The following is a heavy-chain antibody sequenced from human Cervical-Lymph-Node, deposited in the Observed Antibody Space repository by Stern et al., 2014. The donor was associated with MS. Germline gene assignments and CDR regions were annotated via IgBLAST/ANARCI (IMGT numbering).Heavy chain of an antibody. D-gene: IGHD1-26*01. J-gene: IGHJ4*02. CDR3: ASFSRLGGETGSYYFDY. V-gene: IGHV4-39*01. CDR2: IDYVGNT. Sequence: QLQLQESGPGLVKPSETLSLNCTVSGGSISSSNFYWAWIRQPPGKGLEWIGNIDYVGNTYYNTSLESRLTISVDTSKNRFSLTLSSVTAADTSVYYCASFSRLGGETGSYYFDYWGQGALVTVSS. CDR1: GGSISSSNFY.